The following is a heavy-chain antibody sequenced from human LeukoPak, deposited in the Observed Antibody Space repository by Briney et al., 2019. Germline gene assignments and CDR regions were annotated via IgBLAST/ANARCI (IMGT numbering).Heavy chain of an antibody. D-gene: IGHD3-10*01. CDR2: ISAYNGNT. CDR1: GYSFSTYG. CDR3: ARVGYYYVSGRYGTDV. J-gene: IGHJ6*02. Sequence: ASVKVSCKASGYSFSTYGINWVRQAPGQGLEWMGWISAYNGNTNYAQRVQDRVTMTTDTSTTTAYMEMRSLTSDDTAVYYCARVGYYYVSGRYGTDVWGQGTTVTVSS. V-gene: IGHV1-18*01.